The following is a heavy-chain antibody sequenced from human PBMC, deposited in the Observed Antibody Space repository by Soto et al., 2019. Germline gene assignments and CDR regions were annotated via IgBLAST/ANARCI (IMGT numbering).Heavy chain of an antibody. CDR2: INPNSGGT. V-gene: IGHV1-2*02. CDR1: GYTFTGYY. J-gene: IGHJ6*02. D-gene: IGHD6-13*01. CDR3: ARVRSSVQYSSSLGGYYYGMDV. Sequence: ASVKVSCKASGYTFTGYYMHWVRQAPGQGLEWMGWINPNSGGTNYAQKFQGRVTMTRDTSISTAYMELSRLRSDDTAVYYRARVRSSVQYSSSLGGYYYGMDVWGQGTTVTVSS.